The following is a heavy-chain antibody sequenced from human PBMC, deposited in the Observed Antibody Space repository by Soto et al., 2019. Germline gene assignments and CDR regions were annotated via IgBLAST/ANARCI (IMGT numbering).Heavy chain of an antibody. CDR3: ARAESSSKKRTADY. D-gene: IGHD2-2*01. CDR1: GFTFSSYS. Sequence: EVQLVESGGGLVKPGGSLRLSCAASGFTFSSYSMNWVRQAPGKGLEWVSSISSSSSYIYYADSVKGRFTISRDNAKNSLYLQMNSLRAEDTAVYYCARAESSSKKRTADYWGQGTLVTVSS. CDR2: ISSSSSYI. V-gene: IGHV3-21*01. J-gene: IGHJ4*02.